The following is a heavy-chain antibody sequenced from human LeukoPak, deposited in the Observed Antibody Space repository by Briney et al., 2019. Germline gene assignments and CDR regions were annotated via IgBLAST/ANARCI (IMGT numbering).Heavy chain of an antibody. D-gene: IGHD1-7*01. CDR2: IYYSGST. CDR1: GGSISSFS. CDR3: ARDNWNYGSSMDV. Sequence: SETLSLTCTVSGGSISSFSWSWIRQPPGKGLEWIGHIYYSGSTNYNPSLKSRITISVDTSKNQFSLKLSSVTAADTAVYHCARDNWNYGSSMDVWGQGITVTVSS. J-gene: IGHJ6*02. V-gene: IGHV4-59*01.